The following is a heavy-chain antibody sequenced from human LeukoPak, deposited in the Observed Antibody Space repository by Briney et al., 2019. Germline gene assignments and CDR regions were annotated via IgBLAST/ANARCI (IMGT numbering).Heavy chain of an antibody. J-gene: IGHJ4*02. CDR1: GFTFNLYG. D-gene: IGHD5-12*01. V-gene: IGHV1-18*01. Sequence: CASVKVSCKASGFTFNLYGFSWVRLAPGQGLEWMGWISAYNGNTHYAQKLQGRVTMTTDTSTSTAYMELRSLTSNDTATYYCASGYDASGEPYYFDYWGQGSMVTVSS. CDR3: ASGYDASGEPYYFDY. CDR2: ISAYNGNT.